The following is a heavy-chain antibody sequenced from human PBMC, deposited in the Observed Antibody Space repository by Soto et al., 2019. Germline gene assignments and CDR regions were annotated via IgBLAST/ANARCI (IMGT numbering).Heavy chain of an antibody. D-gene: IGHD1-26*01. CDR3: ARVRIQWETTPYYFDY. V-gene: IGHV3-49*03. J-gene: IGHJ4*02. CDR2: IRSKAYSGTT. CDR1: GFTFSQYP. Sequence: GGSLRLSCTTSGFTFSQYPMTWFRQAPGGGLEWVGFIRSKAYSGTTEYAASVKDRFTISRDDSKSIAYLQMNSLKTDDTAVYYCARVRIQWETTPYYFDYWGPGALVTVSS.